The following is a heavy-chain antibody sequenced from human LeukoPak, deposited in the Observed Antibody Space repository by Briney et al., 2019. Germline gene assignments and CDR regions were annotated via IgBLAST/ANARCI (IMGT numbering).Heavy chain of an antibody. V-gene: IGHV1-69*06. J-gene: IGHJ3*02. Sequence: SVKVSCKASGGTFSSYAISWVRQAPGQGLEWMGGIIPIFGTANYAQKFQGRVTITADKSTSTAYMELSSLRSEDTAVYYCAKEEDTAYDAFDIWGQGTMVTVSS. CDR2: IIPIFGTA. CDR1: GGTFSSYA. CDR3: AKEEDTAYDAFDI.